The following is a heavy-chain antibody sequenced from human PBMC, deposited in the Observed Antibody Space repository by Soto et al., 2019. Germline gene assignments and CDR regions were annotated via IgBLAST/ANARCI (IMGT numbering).Heavy chain of an antibody. CDR2: IHYSGSV. D-gene: IGHD2-21*01. J-gene: IGHJ5*01. V-gene: IGHV4-39*01. CDR1: GVSISGSHYH. CDR3: GRVVEGATRHTDPDS. Sequence: SETLSLTCTVSGVSISGSHYHWGWIRQPPGKGLEWIGSIHYSGSVFYNSSLKSRVTISVDTANNQVSLRMRSLTAADTAFYYCGRVVEGATRHTDPDSWGQGILVTVSS.